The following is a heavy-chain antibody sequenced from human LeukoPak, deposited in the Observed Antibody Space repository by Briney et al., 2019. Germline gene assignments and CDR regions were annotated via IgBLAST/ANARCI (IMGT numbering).Heavy chain of an antibody. D-gene: IGHD4-17*01. CDR1: GGSISSGGYY. V-gene: IGHV4-31*03. CDR3: ARDPTDYGDYYYYGMDV. Sequence: SQTLSLTCTVSGGSISSGGYYWSWLRQPPGKGLEWIGYIYYSGSTYYNPSLKSRVTISVDTSKNQFSLKLSSVTAADTAVYYCARDPTDYGDYYYYGMDVWGQGTTVTVSS. J-gene: IGHJ6*02. CDR2: IYYSGST.